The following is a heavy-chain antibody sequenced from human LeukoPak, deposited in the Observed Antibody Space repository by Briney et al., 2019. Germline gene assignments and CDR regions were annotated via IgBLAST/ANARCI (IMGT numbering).Heavy chain of an antibody. CDR3: ARGGEYSSDLGYDY. D-gene: IGHD6-19*01. CDR2: ISSSGSTI. V-gene: IGHV3-48*04. Sequence: GGSLRLSCAASGFTFSGSAMHWVRQAPGKGLEWVSYISSSGSTIYYADSVKGRFTISRDNAKNSLYLQMNSLRAEDTAVYYCARGGEYSSDLGYDYWGQGTLATVSS. J-gene: IGHJ4*02. CDR1: GFTFSGSA.